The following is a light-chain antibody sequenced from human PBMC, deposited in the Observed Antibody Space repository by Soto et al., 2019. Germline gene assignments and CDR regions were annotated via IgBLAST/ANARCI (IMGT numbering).Light chain of an antibody. CDR2: EVS. J-gene: IGLJ3*02. V-gene: IGLV2-14*01. CDR1: SSDIGTYNF. CDR3: SSYAATSSLV. Sequence: QSALTQPASVSGSPGQSITMSCTGSSSDIGTYNFFSWYQQHADKAPRLILYEVSNRPSGVSSRFSGSKSGNSASLTISGLQPEDEAHYFCSSYAATSSLVFGGGTKLTVL.